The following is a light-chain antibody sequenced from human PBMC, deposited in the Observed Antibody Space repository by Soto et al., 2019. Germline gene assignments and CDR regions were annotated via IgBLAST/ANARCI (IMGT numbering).Light chain of an antibody. J-gene: IGKJ1*01. CDR1: QSISSW. CDR3: QQYNSYLWT. V-gene: IGKV1-5*03. Sequence: DIQMTQSPSPLSSSVGDRVIIICRASQSISSWLAWYQQKPGKAPKLLIYKASSLESGVPSRFSGSGSGTEFTLTISSLQPDDFATYYCQQYNSYLWTFGQGTKVDIK. CDR2: KAS.